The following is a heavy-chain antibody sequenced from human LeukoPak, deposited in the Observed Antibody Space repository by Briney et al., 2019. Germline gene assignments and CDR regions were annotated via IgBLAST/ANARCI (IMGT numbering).Heavy chain of an antibody. J-gene: IGHJ3*02. CDR2: ISYDGSNK. CDR1: GFTFSSYA. D-gene: IGHD4-11*01. V-gene: IGHV3-30-3*01. CDR3: ARDAGKYSNGNGVAFAI. Sequence: PGRSLRLSCAASGFTFSSYAMHWVRQAPGKGLEWVAVISYDGSNKYYADSVKGRFTISRDNSKNTLYLQMNSLRAEDTAVYYCARDAGKYSNGNGVAFAIWGQGTMVTVSS.